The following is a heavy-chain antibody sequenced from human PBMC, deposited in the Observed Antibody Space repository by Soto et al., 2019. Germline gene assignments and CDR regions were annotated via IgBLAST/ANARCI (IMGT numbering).Heavy chain of an antibody. CDR2: INAGNGNT. CDR1: GYTFTSYA. V-gene: IGHV1-3*01. J-gene: IGHJ6*03. Sequence: VKVSCKASGYTFTSYAMHWVRQAPGQRLEWMGWINAGNGNTKYSQKFQGRVTITRDTSASTAYMELSSLRSEDTAVYYCARDPRGDYYYYYYMDVWGKGTTVTVSS. D-gene: IGHD3-16*01. CDR3: ARDPRGDYYYYYYMDV.